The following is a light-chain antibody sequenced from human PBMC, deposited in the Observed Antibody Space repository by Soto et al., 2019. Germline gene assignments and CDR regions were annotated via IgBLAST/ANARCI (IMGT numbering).Light chain of an antibody. CDR3: ATWDSSLSVGAGCV. V-gene: IGLV1-51*02. J-gene: IGLJ3*02. CDR1: SSNIGNNY. Sequence: QSVLTQPPSVSAAPGQKVTISCSGSSSNIGNNYVSWYQQLPGTAPKLLIYENNKRTSGIPDRFSRSKSGTSATLGITGLQTGDEADYYCATWDSSLSVGAGCVFGGGTKVTVL. CDR2: ENN.